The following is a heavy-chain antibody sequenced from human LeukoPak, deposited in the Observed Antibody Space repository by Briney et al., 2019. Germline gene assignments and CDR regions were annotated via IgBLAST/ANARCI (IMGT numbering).Heavy chain of an antibody. J-gene: IGHJ4*02. Sequence: GASVKVSCKASGYTFTSYDINWVRQATGQGLEWMGWMNPNSGNTGYAQKFQGRVTMTRNTSISTAYMELSSLRSEDTAVYYCATSAMVRGVTYLFDYWGQGTLVTVSS. CDR1: GYTFTSYD. CDR3: ATSAMVRGVTYLFDY. V-gene: IGHV1-8*01. CDR2: MNPNSGNT. D-gene: IGHD3-10*01.